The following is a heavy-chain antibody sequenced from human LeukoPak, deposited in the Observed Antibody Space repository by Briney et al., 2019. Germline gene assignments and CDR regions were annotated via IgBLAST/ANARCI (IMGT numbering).Heavy chain of an antibody. CDR1: GFTVSSNY. CDR3: ACGSTHLYYYYMDV. CDR2: IYSGGST. V-gene: IGHV3-53*01. D-gene: IGHD2-2*01. J-gene: IGHJ6*03. Sequence: GGSLRLSCAASGFTVSSNYMSWVRQAPGKGLEWVSVIYSGGSTYYADSVKGRFTISRDNSKNTLYLQMNSLRAGDTAVYYCACGSTHLYYYYMDVWGKGTTVTVSS.